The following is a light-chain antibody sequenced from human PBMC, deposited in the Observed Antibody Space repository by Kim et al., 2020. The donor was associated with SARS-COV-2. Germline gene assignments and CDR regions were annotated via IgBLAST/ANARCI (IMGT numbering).Light chain of an antibody. CDR2: AAS. CDR1: QTINHY. CDR3: QQSYRAPHT. Sequence: DIQMTQSPSSLSASVGDRVSITCRASQTINHYLNWYQQKPGKVPKLLIYAASTLQSGVPSRFSGSESGTDFTLTISSLQAEDFATYYRQQSYRAPHTFGQGTKLEI. V-gene: IGKV1-39*01. J-gene: IGKJ2*01.